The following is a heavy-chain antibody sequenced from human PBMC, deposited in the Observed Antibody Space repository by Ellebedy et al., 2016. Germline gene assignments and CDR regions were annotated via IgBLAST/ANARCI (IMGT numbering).Heavy chain of an antibody. CDR2: SYSDGRA. V-gene: IGHV3-53*01. Sequence: GESLKISCAASAFNVMSWVRQAPGKGLEWVSISYSDGRAYYADSVKGRFSVSRDSSKNTVFLQVNNLRAEDTAVYYCAKTQDYSFPSWGQGTLVTVSS. J-gene: IGHJ1*01. CDR3: AKTQDYSFPS. CDR1: AFNV. D-gene: IGHD2-15*01.